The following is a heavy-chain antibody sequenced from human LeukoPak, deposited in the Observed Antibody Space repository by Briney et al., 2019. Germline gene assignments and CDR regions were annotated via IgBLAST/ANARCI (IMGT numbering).Heavy chain of an antibody. CDR3: AKRGVVIRVILVGFHKEAYYFES. CDR2: IKEDGSEK. CDR1: GFTFSGIW. V-gene: IGHV3-7*03. D-gene: IGHD3/OR15-3a*01. J-gene: IGHJ4*02. Sequence: GGSLRLSCAASGFTFSGIWMAWVRQAPGKGLEWVANIKEDGSEKHYVDSVKGRFTIARDNRKNTLYLQMNSLRAEDTAVYFCAKRGVVIRVILVGFHKEAYYFESWGQGALVTVSS.